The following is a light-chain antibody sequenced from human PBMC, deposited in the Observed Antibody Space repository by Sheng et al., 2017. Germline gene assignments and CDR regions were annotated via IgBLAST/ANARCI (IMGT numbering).Light chain of an antibody. CDR3: QQYGSSPRT. Sequence: QLTQSPSSLSASVGDRVTITCRASQGISTYLAWYQQKPGEAPKVLIYAASTLQSGVPSRFSGSGSGTDFTLTISSLQPEDFAVYYCQQYGSSPRTFGQGTKVEIK. V-gene: IGKV1-9*01. CDR1: QGISTY. J-gene: IGKJ1*01. CDR2: AAS.